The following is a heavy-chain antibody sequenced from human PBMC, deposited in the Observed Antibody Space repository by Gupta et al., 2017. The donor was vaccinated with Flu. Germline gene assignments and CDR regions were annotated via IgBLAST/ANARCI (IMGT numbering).Heavy chain of an antibody. J-gene: IGHJ4*02. D-gene: IGHD3-3*01. CDR1: GGSISRGSYY. Sequence: QVKLQERGPGLVRLSQTLSLPCTVSGGSISRGSYYWSWIGQPAGKGLEWIGRIYTSGSTNYNPSLKSRVTISVDTSKNQFSLKLSSVTAADTAVYYCAREMRTIFGVVIWNYFDYWGQGTLVTVSS. CDR3: AREMRTIFGVVIWNYFDY. V-gene: IGHV4-61*02. CDR2: IYTSGST.